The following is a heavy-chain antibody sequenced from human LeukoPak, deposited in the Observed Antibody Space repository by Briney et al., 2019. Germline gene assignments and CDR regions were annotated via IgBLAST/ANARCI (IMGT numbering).Heavy chain of an antibody. V-gene: IGHV1-69*01. D-gene: IGHD2-15*01. J-gene: IGHJ4*02. CDR2: IIPIFGTA. CDR3: AREWCSGGSCYYNY. Sequence: GASVKVSCKASGGTFSSYAISWVRQARGQGLEWMGGIIPIFGTANYAQKFQGRVTITADESTSTAYMELSSLRSEDTAVYYCAREWCSGGSCYYNYWGQGTLVTVSS. CDR1: GGTFSSYA.